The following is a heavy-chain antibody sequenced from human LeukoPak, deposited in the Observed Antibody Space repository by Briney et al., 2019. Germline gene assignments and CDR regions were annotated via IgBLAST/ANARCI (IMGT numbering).Heavy chain of an antibody. V-gene: IGHV3-7*01. CDR1: GFTFSNYW. Sequence: GGSLRLSCAVSGFTFSNYWMSWVRQAPGKGLEWVANIKQDGSEKYYVDSVKGRFTISRDNAKNSLYLQVNSLRAEDTAVYYCARRRCSSASCFFDYWGQGTLVTVSS. CDR2: IKQDGSEK. J-gene: IGHJ4*02. CDR3: ARRRCSSASCFFDY. D-gene: IGHD2-2*01.